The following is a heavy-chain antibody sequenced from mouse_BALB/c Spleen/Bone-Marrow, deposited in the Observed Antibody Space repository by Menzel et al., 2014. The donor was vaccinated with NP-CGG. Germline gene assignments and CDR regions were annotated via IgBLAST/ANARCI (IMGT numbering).Heavy chain of an antibody. J-gene: IGHJ4*01. CDR2: IDPANGNT. Sequence: EVQLQQSGAELVKPGASVKLSCTASGFNIKDTYMHWVKQRPEQGLEWIGRIDPANGNTKYDPKFQGKATITAETSSNTAYLQPSSLTSEDTAVYYCARLYGNYLFYAMDYWGQGTSVTVSS. V-gene: IGHV14-3*02. CDR1: GFNIKDTY. D-gene: IGHD2-1*01. CDR3: ARLYGNYLFYAMDY.